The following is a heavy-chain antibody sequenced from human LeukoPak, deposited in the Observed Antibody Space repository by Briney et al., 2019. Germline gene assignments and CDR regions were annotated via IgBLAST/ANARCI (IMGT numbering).Heavy chain of an antibody. Sequence: SETLSLTCTVSGGSISSYYWSWIRQPPGKGLEWIGYLYYSGSTCNPSLKSRVSISVDTSKNQFSLKLSSVTAADTAVYYCARHGGSYSLDYWGQGTLVTVSS. CDR1: GGSISSYY. CDR2: LYYSGST. CDR3: ARHGGSYSLDY. J-gene: IGHJ4*02. D-gene: IGHD1-26*01. V-gene: IGHV4-59*08.